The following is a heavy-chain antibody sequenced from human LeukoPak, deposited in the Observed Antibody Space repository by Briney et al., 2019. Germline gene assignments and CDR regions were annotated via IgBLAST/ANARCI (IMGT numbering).Heavy chain of an antibody. J-gene: IGHJ3*02. D-gene: IGHD5-12*01. CDR2: ISGSGGST. V-gene: IGHV3-23*01. Sequence: GGSLRLSCAASGFTFSSYAMSWVRQAPGKGLEWVSAISGSGGSTYYADSVKGRFTISRDNSKNTLYLQMNSLRAEDTAVYYCAKVGGYSGYGYDAFDIWGQGTMVTVSS. CDR3: AKVGGYSGYGYDAFDI. CDR1: GFTFSSYA.